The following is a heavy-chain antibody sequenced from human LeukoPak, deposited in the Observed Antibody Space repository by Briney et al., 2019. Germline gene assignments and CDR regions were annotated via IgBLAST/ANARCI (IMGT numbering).Heavy chain of an antibody. CDR1: GGTFSSYA. CDR3: ERGLLVVVPAAIGGAFDI. D-gene: IGHD2-2*02. Sequence: ASVKVSCKASGGTFSSYAISWVRQAPGQGLEWMGWITPNSGGTNYAQKFQGRVTMTRDTSIGTAYMELSRLRSDDTALYYCERGLLVVVPAAIGGAFDIWGQGTMVTVSS. J-gene: IGHJ3*02. V-gene: IGHV1-2*02. CDR2: ITPNSGGT.